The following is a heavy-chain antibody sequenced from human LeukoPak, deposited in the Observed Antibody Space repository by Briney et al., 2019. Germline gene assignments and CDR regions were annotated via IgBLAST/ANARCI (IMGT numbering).Heavy chain of an antibody. CDR2: INPSGGST. CDR1: GYTFTSYY. CDR3: ARDRYRSAAMGSYYYYYGMDV. V-gene: IGHV1-46*01. Sequence: ASVKVTCKASGYTFTSYYMHWVRQAPGQGLEWMGIINPSGGSTSYAQKFQGRVTMTRDTSTSTVYMELSRLRSEDTAVYYCARDRYRSAAMGSYYYYYGMDVWGQGTTVTVSS. J-gene: IGHJ6*02. D-gene: IGHD2-2*01.